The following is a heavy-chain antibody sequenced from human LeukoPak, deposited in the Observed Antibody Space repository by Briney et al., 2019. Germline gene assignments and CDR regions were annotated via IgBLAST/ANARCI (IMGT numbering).Heavy chain of an antibody. CDR2: IIPIFGTA. D-gene: IGHD3-10*01. CDR1: GGTFSSYA. V-gene: IGHV1-69*05. J-gene: IGHJ4*02. CDR3: ARGRKSMVRGVHFDY. Sequence: SSVKVSCKASGGTFSSYAISWVRQAPGQGLEWMGGIIPIFGTANYAQKFQGRVTITTDESTSTAYMELSSLRSEDTAVYYCARGRKSMVRGVHFDYWGQGTLVTVSS.